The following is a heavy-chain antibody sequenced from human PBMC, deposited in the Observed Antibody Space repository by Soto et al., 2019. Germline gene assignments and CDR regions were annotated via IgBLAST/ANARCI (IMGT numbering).Heavy chain of an antibody. D-gene: IGHD5-18*01. CDR1: GFTFSGSA. CDR3: TRHSAAMAPFDY. Sequence: EVQLVESGGGLVQPGGSLKLSCAASGFTFSGSAMHWVRQASGKGLEWVGRIRSKANSYATAYAASVKGRFTISRDDSKNTAYLQMNSLKTEDTAVYYCTRHSAAMAPFDYWGQGTLVTVSS. J-gene: IGHJ4*02. CDR2: IRSKANSYAT. V-gene: IGHV3-73*01.